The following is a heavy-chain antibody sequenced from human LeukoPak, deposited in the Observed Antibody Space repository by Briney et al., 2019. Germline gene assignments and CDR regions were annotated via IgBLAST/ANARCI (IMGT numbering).Heavy chain of an antibody. V-gene: IGHV3-21*01. CDR1: GFTFSHYS. J-gene: IGHJ4*02. D-gene: IGHD2-21*01. Sequence: GGSLRLSCVASGFTFSHYSMNWVRQAPGKGLEWVSSIRFTGSYIYYADSVKGRFTISRDNAKNSLYLQMNSLRAEDTAVYYCARARIVGYYFDYWGQGTLVTVSS. CDR3: ARARIVGYYFDY. CDR2: IRFTGSYI.